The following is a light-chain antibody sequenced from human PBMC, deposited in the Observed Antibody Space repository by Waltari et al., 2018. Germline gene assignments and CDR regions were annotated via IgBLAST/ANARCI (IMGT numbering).Light chain of an antibody. CDR2: YDN. CDR1: NIESKS. V-gene: IGLV3-21*01. J-gene: IGLJ1*01. Sequence: SYVLTQPPSVSVAPGATARLTCGGNNIESKSVPWYRQRPGQAPVVVISYDNDRAAGIPERFSGSNSGNTATLTISRVEAGDEADYYCQVWDANTDPGVFGTGTEVTVL. CDR3: QVWDANTDPGV.